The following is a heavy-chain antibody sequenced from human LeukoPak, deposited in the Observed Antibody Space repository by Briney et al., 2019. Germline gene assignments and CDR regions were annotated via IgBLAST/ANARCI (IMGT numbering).Heavy chain of an antibody. CDR2: IIPIFGTA. CDR3: TRVLLRFSRMDFDY. Sequence: SVKVSCKASGGTFSSYAISWVRQAPGQGLEWMGGIIPIFGTANYAQKFQGRVTITTAESTSTAYMELSSLRSEDTAVYYCTRVLLRFSRMDFDYSGQGTLFTVSS. J-gene: IGHJ4*02. D-gene: IGHD3-3*01. V-gene: IGHV1-69*05. CDR1: GGTFSSYA.